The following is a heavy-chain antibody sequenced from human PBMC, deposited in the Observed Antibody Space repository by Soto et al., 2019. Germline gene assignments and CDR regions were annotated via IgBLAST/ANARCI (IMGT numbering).Heavy chain of an antibody. J-gene: IGHJ4*02. D-gene: IGHD2-8*01. CDR3: AKFRVGGYCTTGACYHFDY. V-gene: IGHV5-51*01. Sequence: GESLKISCNGSGYIFTSYWIAWVRQLPGKGLELMGVIYPDDSETRYSPPFQGRVTISADKSISTAYPQWSSLKASDTAMYYCAKFRVGGYCTTGACYHFDYWGQGTLVTVSS. CDR2: IYPDDSET. CDR1: GYIFTSYW.